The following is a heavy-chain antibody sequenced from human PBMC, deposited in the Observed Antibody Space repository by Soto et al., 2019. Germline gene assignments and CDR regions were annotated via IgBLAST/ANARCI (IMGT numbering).Heavy chain of an antibody. D-gene: IGHD3-22*01. CDR3: ARDGGYYYDSSGYYGGDYPLHDY. J-gene: IGHJ4*02. CDR1: GFTFSSYG. Sequence: GGSLRLSCAASGFTFSSYGMHWVRQAPGKGLEWVAVIWYDGSNKYYADSVKGRFTISRDNSKNTLYLQMNSLRAEDTAVYYCARDGGYYYDSSGYYGGDYPLHDYWGQGTLVTVSS. CDR2: IWYDGSNK. V-gene: IGHV3-33*01.